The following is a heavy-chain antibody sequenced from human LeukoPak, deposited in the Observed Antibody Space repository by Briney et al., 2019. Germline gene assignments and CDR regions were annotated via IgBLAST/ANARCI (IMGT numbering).Heavy chain of an antibody. CDR3: ARDGEEWLRTPDY. J-gene: IGHJ4*02. Sequence: GGSLRLSCAASGFTFSSYSMNWVRQAPGKGLEWVSSISSSSSYIYYADSVKGRFTISRVNAKNSLYLQMNSLRAEDTAVYYCARDGEEWLRTPDYWGQGTLVTVSS. CDR2: ISSSSSYI. V-gene: IGHV3-21*01. D-gene: IGHD5-12*01. CDR1: GFTFSSYS.